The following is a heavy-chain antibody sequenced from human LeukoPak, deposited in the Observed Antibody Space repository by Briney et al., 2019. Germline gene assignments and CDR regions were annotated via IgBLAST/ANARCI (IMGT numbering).Heavy chain of an antibody. CDR1: GGSISRSNYY. J-gene: IGHJ5*02. D-gene: IGHD1-7*01. Sequence: SETLSLTCIVSGGSISRSNYYWSWIRQPPGKGLEWIGYIYYSGSTNYNPSLKSRVTISVDTSKNQFSLKLSSVTAADTAVYYCARVRNNWNYNWFDPWGQGTLVTVSS. CDR2: IYYSGST. CDR3: ARVRNNWNYNWFDP. V-gene: IGHV4-61*01.